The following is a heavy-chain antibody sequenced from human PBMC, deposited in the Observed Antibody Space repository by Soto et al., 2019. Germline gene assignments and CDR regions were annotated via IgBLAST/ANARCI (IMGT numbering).Heavy chain of an antibody. CDR2: IYYSGST. CDR1: GGSISSYY. CDR3: ARASSIAARPHYYYCYGMDV. Sequence: SETLSLTCTVSGGSISSYYGSWIRQPPGKGLEWIGYIYYSGSTNYNPSLKSRVTISVDTSKNQFSLKLSSVTAADTAVYYCARASSIAARPHYYYCYGMDVWGQGTTVTVSS. D-gene: IGHD6-6*01. V-gene: IGHV4-59*01. J-gene: IGHJ6*02.